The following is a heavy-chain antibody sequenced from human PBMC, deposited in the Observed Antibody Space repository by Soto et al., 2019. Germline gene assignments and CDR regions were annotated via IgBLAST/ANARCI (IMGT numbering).Heavy chain of an antibody. Sequence: EVQLVESGGGLIQPGGSLRLSCAASGFAVSSKYMTWVRQAPGKGLEWVSVIYGGGTTYYADSVKGRFTISRDTSKNTLYLQMNSLRAEDTAVYYCVQTTGWPGFAFWGQGPLVTVSS. J-gene: IGHJ4*02. CDR1: GFAVSSKY. D-gene: IGHD6-19*01. CDR2: IYGGGTT. CDR3: VQTTGWPGFAF. V-gene: IGHV3-53*01.